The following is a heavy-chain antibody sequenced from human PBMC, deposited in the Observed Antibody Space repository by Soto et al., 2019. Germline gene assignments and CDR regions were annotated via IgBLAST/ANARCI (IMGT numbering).Heavy chain of an antibody. CDR1: GFTFSSYA. CDR2: ISGSGGST. J-gene: IGHJ4*02. D-gene: IGHD6-13*01. Sequence: PGGSLRLSCASSGFTFSSYAMSWVRQAPGKGLEWVSAISGSGGSTYYADSVKGRFTISRDNSKNTLYLQMNSLRAEDTAVYYCAGSGYSSSWSFDYWGQGTLVTVSS. CDR3: AGSGYSSSWSFDY. V-gene: IGHV3-23*01.